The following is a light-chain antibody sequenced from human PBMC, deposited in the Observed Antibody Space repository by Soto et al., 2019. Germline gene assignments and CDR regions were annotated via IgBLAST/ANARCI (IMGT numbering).Light chain of an antibody. CDR3: LQDYAYPRT. CDR1: QDIKGD. CDR2: AAS. V-gene: IGKV1-6*01. Sequence: AIQMTQSPSSLSASVGDRVTITCRASQDIKGDLSWYQQKPGKAPNLLIYAASSLESGVPSRFRGSVSGTDFTLTIISLQPEDFAIYYCLQDYAYPRTFGQGTKVDIK. J-gene: IGKJ1*01.